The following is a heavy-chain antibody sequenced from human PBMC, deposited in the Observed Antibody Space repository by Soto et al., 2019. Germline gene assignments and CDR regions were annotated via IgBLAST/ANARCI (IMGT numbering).Heavy chain of an antibody. V-gene: IGHV3-30*18. CDR3: AKESTVTPLGL. D-gene: IGHD4-17*01. CDR2: ISYDGSNK. Sequence: QVQLVESGGGVVQPGRSLRLSCAASGFTFSSYGMHWVRQAPGKGLEWVAVISYDGSNKYYADSVKGRFTISRDNSKNTLYLQMNSLRAEDTAVYYCAKESTVTPLGLWGQGGLVPVSS. J-gene: IGHJ4*02. CDR1: GFTFSSYG.